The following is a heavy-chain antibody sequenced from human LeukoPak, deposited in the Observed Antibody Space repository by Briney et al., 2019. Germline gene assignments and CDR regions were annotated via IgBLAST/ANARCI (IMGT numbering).Heavy chain of an antibody. CDR2: LYYGGST. CDR3: ARGYYYDSSGYHNPLDI. Sequence: SETLSLTCTVSGXSISSSGYYWGWVRQPPGKGLEWIGTLYYGGSTYYKSSLKSRVTISGDTSKNQFSLKLSSVTAADTAVYYCARGYYYDSSGYHNPLDIWGQGTMVTVSS. V-gene: IGHV4-39*01. CDR1: GXSISSSGYY. J-gene: IGHJ3*02. D-gene: IGHD3-22*01.